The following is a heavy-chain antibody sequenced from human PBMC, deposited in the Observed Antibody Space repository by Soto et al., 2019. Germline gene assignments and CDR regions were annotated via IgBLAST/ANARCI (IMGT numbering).Heavy chain of an antibody. V-gene: IGHV3-23*04. Sequence: DEQLVESGGDLVQPGGSLRLWCAASGFVFRTNAMSWFRQRPGQGLEWVSAIRGSGDNTYYADSVKGRFSISRDNSKNTLFLQMNSLRAEDTAMYYCASLKIYCRGETCYSGYHDYWGQGTLVTVSS. D-gene: IGHD2-15*01. CDR1: GFVFRTNA. J-gene: IGHJ4*02. CDR3: ASLKIYCRGETCYSGYHDY. CDR2: IRGSGDNT.